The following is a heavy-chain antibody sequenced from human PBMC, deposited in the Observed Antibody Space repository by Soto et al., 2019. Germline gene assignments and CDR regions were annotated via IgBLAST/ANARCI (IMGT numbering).Heavy chain of an antibody. CDR2: IIPILGIA. D-gene: IGHD3-10*01. Sequence: QVQLVQSGAEVKKPGSSVKVSCKASGGTFSSYTISWVRQAPGQGLEWMGRIIPILGIANYAQKFQGRVTITADKPTSTAYMELSSLRSEDTAVYYCKSYGSGSYRDGYWGQGTLVTVSS. CDR1: GGTFSSYT. V-gene: IGHV1-69*02. CDR3: KSYGSGSYRDGY. J-gene: IGHJ4*02.